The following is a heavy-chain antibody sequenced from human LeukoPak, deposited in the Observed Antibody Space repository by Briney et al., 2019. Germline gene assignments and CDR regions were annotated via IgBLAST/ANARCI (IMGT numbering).Heavy chain of an antibody. Sequence: PGGSLRLSCVASGFTVSNNYMNWVRRAPGKGLEWVSLIYGGGSTNYADSVKGRFTISRDSSENTLYLQMNSLRAEDTAVYYCAKGPRPGSSGYPNLDSWGQGTLVTVSS. V-gene: IGHV3-53*01. CDR2: IYGGGST. J-gene: IGHJ4*02. CDR1: GFTVSNNY. D-gene: IGHD3-22*01. CDR3: AKGPRPGSSGYPNLDS.